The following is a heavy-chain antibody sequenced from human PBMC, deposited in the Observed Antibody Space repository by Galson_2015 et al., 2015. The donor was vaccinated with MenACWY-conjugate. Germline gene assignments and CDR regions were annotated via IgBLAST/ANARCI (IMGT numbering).Heavy chain of an antibody. CDR3: RRHPSGGRCIDV. Sequence: HSGAEVKKPGESLKISFKASGYNFITYWVGWGRQVPGKGLEWVGLISPFDSKTRYSPPFEGRVSISADNTNTTAYLQWNSLQASDTALYYCRRHPSGGRCIDVWGQGTPVTVSS. CDR1: GYNFITYW. V-gene: IGHV5-51*01. CDR2: ISPFDSKT. J-gene: IGHJ6*02. D-gene: IGHD1-26*01.